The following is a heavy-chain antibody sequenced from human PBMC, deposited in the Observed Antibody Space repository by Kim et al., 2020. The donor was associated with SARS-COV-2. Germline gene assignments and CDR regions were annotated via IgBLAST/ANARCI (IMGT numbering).Heavy chain of an antibody. J-gene: IGHJ6*02. CDR3: ARDGVRATVRGMDV. Sequence: SETLSLTCTVSGGSISSSSYYWGWIRQPPGKGLEWIGSIYYSGSTYYNPSLKSRVTISVDTSKNQFSLKLSSVTAADTAVYYCARDGVRATVRGMDVWGQGTTVTVSS. V-gene: IGHV4-39*02. CDR1: GGSISSSSYY. CDR2: IYYSGST. D-gene: IGHD4-4*01.